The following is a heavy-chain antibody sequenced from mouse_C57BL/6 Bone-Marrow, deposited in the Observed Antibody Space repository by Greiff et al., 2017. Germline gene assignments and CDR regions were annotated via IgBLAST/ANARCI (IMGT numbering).Heavy chain of an antibody. CDR3: APIYYSSSYWYFDV. CDR1: GYTITDHT. D-gene: IGHD1-1*01. J-gene: IGHJ1*03. CDR2: FYPRDGST. V-gene: IGHV1-78*01. Sequence: QVQLQQSDAELVKPGASVKITCKVSGYTITDHTINWMKPRPEQGLEWIGYFYPRDGSTKYNEKFKGKDTLTADKSSSTAYMQLNSLTSEDSAVXFCAPIYYSSSYWYFDVGGTGTTVTVSS.